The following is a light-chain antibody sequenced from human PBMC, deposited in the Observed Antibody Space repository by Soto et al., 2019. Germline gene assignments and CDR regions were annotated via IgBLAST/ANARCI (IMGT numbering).Light chain of an antibody. CDR1: QSVSSSY. V-gene: IGKV3-20*01. CDR3: RHYCTSSM. J-gene: IGKJ3*01. Sequence: EIVLTQSPGTLSLSPGERATLSCRASQSVSSSYLAWYQQKPGQAPRLLIYDASRATGLPDRFSGSGYGTDFAFTITILEPEDFALYYCRHYCTSSMFGRGSIVDI. CDR2: DAS.